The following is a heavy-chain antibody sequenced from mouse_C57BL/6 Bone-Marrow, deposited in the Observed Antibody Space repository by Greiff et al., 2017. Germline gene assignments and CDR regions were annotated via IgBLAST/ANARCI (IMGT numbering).Heavy chain of an antibody. CDR3: ARSLITTVVRYAMDY. J-gene: IGHJ4*01. V-gene: IGHV1-19*01. D-gene: IGHD1-1*01. CDR1: GYTFTDYY. CDR2: INPYNGGT. Sequence: VQLKQSGPVLVKPGASVKMSCKASGYTFTDYYMNWVKQSHGKSLEWIGVINPYNGGTSYNQTFKGKATLTVDKSSSTAYMELNSLTSEDSAVYYCARSLITTVVRYAMDYWGQGTSVTVSS.